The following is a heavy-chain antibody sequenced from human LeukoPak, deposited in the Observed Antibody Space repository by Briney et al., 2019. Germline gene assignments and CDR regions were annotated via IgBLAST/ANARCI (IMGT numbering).Heavy chain of an antibody. V-gene: IGHV1-46*01. CDR1: GYTFTSYY. D-gene: IGHD3-3*01. Sequence: GASVKVSCKASGYTFTSYYMHWVRQAPGQGLEWMGIINPSGGSTSYAQKFQGRVTMTRDTSTSTVYMELSSLRSEDTAVYYCARGITIFGVAPQGYRPPPYGMDVWGQGTTVTVSS. CDR3: ARGITIFGVAPQGYRPPPYGMDV. J-gene: IGHJ6*02. CDR2: INPSGGST.